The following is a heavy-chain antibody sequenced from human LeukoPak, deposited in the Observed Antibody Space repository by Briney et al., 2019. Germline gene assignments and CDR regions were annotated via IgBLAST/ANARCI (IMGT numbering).Heavy chain of an antibody. CDR1: GITFTSSS. D-gene: IGHD4-17*01. J-gene: IGHJ4*02. V-gene: IGHV3-21*01. CDR3: ARADTTGGYYFDY. CDR2: ISSSSSYI. Sequence: GGSLRLSCAASGITFTSSSMTWVRQAPGKGLEWVSSISSSSSYIYFADSLKGRFTISRDNAKNSLYLQTNSLRAEDTAVYYCARADTTGGYYFDYWGQGTLVTVSS.